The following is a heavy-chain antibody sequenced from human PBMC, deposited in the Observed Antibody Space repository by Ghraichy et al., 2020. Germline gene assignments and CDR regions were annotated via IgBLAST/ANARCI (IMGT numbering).Heavy chain of an antibody. V-gene: IGHV4-4*07. Sequence: SQTLSLTCTVSGGSINSFYWSWIRQPAGKGLEWIGRLFPSGSTNYNPSLKSRVTVSVDTSKNHFSLNLSSVTAADTAIYYCARTNSAYGAPTRGAFDIWGQGTMVTVSS. CDR3: ARTNSAYGAPTRGAFDI. CDR1: GGSINSFY. CDR2: LFPSGST. J-gene: IGHJ3*02. D-gene: IGHD4-17*01.